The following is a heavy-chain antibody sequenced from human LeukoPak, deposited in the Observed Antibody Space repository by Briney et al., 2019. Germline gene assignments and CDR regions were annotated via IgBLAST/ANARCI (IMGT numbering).Heavy chain of an antibody. D-gene: IGHD3-9*01. J-gene: IGHJ4*02. CDR3: ASLYDILGPGGGDY. CDR1: GGTFSSYA. V-gene: IGHV1-69*05. Sequence: ASVKVACKASGGTFSSYAISWVRQAAGQGLEWMGRIIPIFGTANYAQKCQGRVTITTDESTSTTYMKLSSLRPDDTAVYYCASLYDILGPGGGDYWGQGTLVAVSS. CDR2: IIPIFGTA.